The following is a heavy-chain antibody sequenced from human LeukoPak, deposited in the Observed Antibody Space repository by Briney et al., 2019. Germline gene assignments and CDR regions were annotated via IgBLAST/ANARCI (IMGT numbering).Heavy chain of an antibody. J-gene: IGHJ3*02. CDR3: ARAFIPRYSSGWYRRTDAFDI. Sequence: KPSETLSLTCTVSGGSISSGGYYWSWIRQPPGKGPEWIGEINHSGSTNYNPSLKSRVTISVDTSKNQFSLKLSSVTAADTAVYYCARAFIPRYSSGWYRRTDAFDIWGQGTMVTVSS. D-gene: IGHD6-19*01. CDR1: GGSISSGGYY. V-gene: IGHV4-39*07. CDR2: INHSGST.